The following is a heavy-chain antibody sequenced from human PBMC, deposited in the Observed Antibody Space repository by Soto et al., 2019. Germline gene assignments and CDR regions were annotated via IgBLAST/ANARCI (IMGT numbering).Heavy chain of an antibody. V-gene: IGHV3-74*01. CDR1: GFTSSSYC. CDR2: ISNDGSSK. CDR3: ARDTYYYDSSDHFSADAFDI. J-gene: IGHJ3*02. Sequence: EVQLVESGGGLVQPGGSLRLSCAASGFTSSSYCIHWVRQAQGKGLVWVSRISNDGSSKNYVDSVKGRFTIIRDNSTNTVYLQMNSLRTEVTAVYYCARDTYYYDSSDHFSADAFDIWGQGTMVTVSS. D-gene: IGHD3-22*01.